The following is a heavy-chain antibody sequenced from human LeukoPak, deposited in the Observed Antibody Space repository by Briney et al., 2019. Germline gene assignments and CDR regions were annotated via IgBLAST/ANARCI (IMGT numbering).Heavy chain of an antibody. CDR3: ARDDCSGGSGYTDY. D-gene: IGHD2-15*01. V-gene: IGHV3-21*01. J-gene: IGHJ4*02. CDR2: ISSSSSYI. CDR1: GFIFSRYS. Sequence: GVSVRLFCASSGFIFSRYSMNWVRRAPGKGLEWVSSISSSSSYIYYADSVKGRFTISRDNAKNSLYLQMNSLRAEDTAVYYCARDDCSGGSGYTDYWGQGTLVTVSS.